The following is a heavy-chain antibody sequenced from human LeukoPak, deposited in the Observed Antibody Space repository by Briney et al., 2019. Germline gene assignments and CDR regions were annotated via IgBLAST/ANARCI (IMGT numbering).Heavy chain of an antibody. CDR2: ITGSGGST. J-gene: IGHJ4*02. CDR1: GFTFGDYV. Sequence: GGSLRLSCTASGFTFGDYVMSWVRQAPGKGLEWVSGITGSGGSTYYADSVKGRFTISRDNSKNTLYLQMNSLRAEDTAIYYCARDERLLSFLKWGQGTLVTVSS. D-gene: IGHD3-3*01. V-gene: IGHV3-23*01. CDR3: ARDERLLSFLK.